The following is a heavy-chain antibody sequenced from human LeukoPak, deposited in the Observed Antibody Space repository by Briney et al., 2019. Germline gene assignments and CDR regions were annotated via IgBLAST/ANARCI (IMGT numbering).Heavy chain of an antibody. D-gene: IGHD2-8*01. CDR2: IRYDGSNK. J-gene: IGHJ4*02. CDR3: AKDPSRWGTNGVPDY. V-gene: IGHV3-30*02. CDR1: GFTFSSYV. Sequence: GGSLRLSCAASGFTFSSYVMHWVRQAPGKGLEWVAFIRYDGSNKYYADSVKGRFTISRDNSKNTLYLQMNSLRAEDTAVYYCAKDPSRWGTNGVPDYWGQGTLVTVSS.